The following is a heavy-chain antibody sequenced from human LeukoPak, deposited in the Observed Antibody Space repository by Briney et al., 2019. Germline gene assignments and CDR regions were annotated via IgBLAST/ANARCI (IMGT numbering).Heavy chain of an antibody. CDR1: GGSISSYY. CDR3: ARVVVVGDGAEYFQH. D-gene: IGHD2-2*01. J-gene: IGHJ1*01. CDR2: IYYSGST. V-gene: IGHV4-59*01. Sequence: PSETLSLTCTVSGGSISSYYWSWIRQPPGKGLEWIGYIYYSGSTNYNPSLKSRVTISVDTSKNQFSLKLSSVTAADTAVYYCARVVVVGDGAEYFQHWGQGTLVTVSS.